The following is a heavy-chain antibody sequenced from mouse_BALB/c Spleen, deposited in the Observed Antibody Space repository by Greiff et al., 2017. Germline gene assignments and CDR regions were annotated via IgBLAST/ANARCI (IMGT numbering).Heavy chain of an antibody. Sequence: VKLMESGAELVRPGVSVKISCKGSGYTFTDYAMHWVKQSHAKSLEWIGVISTYYGDASYNQKFKGKATMTVDKSSSTAYMELARLTSEDSAIYYCARSRGYFYAMDYWGQGTSVTVSS. J-gene: IGHJ4*01. V-gene: IGHV1S137*01. CDR1: GYTFTDYA. CDR2: ISTYYGDA. D-gene: IGHD2-3*01. CDR3: ARSRGYFYAMDY.